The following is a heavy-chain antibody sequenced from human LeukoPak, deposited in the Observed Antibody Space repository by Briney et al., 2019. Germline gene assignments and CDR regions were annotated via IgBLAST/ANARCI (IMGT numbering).Heavy chain of an antibody. CDR3: TIDLMTGFSSGWHFGY. J-gene: IGHJ4*02. CDR1: GFTFSSYA. V-gene: IGHV3-23*01. D-gene: IGHD6-19*01. Sequence: PGGSLRLSCAASGFTFSSYAMSWVRQAPGKGLEWVSSISGGAGSTYYAGSVKGRFTISRDISRNTLYLQMNSLRAEDTAVYYCTIDLMTGFSSGWHFGYWGQGTLVTVSS. CDR2: ISGGAGST.